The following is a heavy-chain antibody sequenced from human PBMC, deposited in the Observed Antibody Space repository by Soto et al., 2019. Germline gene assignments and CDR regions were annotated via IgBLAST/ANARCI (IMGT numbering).Heavy chain of an antibody. J-gene: IGHJ5*02. CDR1: GGSFSGYY. D-gene: IGHD3-16*02. CDR2: INHSGST. V-gene: IGHV4-34*01. Sequence: PSETLSLTCAVYGGSFSGYYWSWIRQPPGKGLEWIGEINHSGSTNYNPSLKSRVTISVDTSKNQFSLKLSSVTAADTAVYYCARDNYVWGSYRRNNWFDPWGQGTLVTVSS. CDR3: ARDNYVWGSYRRNNWFDP.